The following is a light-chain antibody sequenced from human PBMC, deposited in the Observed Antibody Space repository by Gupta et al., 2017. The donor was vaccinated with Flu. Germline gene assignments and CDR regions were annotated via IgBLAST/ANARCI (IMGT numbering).Light chain of an antibody. Sequence: SITISCTGTSSDVGGYNYVSWHQQHPGKAPKLMIYEVSNRPAGVANRSAGSKSGNMASLTISGLQAEDDADYYCSSYTSSSTRVFGGGTKLTVL. CDR3: SSYTSSSTRV. V-gene: IGLV2-14*01. J-gene: IGLJ2*01. CDR2: EVS. CDR1: SSDVGGYNY.